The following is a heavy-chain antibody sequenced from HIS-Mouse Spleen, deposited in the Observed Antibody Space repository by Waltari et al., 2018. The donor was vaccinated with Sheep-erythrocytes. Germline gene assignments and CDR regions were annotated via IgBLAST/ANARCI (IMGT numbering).Heavy chain of an antibody. CDR3: ARDTGTDAFDI. J-gene: IGHJ3*02. V-gene: IGHV3-21*01. CDR1: GFTFSSYS. D-gene: IGHD1-1*01. CDR2: ISSSSSYI. Sequence: EVQLVESGGGLVKPGGSLRLSCAASGFTFSSYSMNWVRQAPGKGLEWVSSISSSSSYISYADSVKGRFTISRDNAKNSLYLQMNSLRAEDTAVYYCARDTGTDAFDIWGQGTMVTVSS.